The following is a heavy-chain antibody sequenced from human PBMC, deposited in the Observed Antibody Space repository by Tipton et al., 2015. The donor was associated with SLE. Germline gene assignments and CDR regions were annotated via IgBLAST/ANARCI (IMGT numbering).Heavy chain of an antibody. D-gene: IGHD6-19*01. J-gene: IGHJ5*02. V-gene: IGHV4-38-2*01. Sequence: TLSLTCAVSGFSISSGNYWGWIRQPPGKGLEWIGSIYYSGSTYYNQSLKSRVTISVDTSKNQFSLKLSTVTAADTAVYYCARLGYSSGEFDPWGQGTLVTVSS. CDR3: ARLGYSSGEFDP. CDR2: IYYSGST. CDR1: GFSISSGNY.